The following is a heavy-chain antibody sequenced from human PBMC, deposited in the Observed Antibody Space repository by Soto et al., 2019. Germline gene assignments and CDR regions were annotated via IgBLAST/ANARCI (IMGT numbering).Heavy chain of an antibody. CDR3: ARLPSHSFASFGLNWFDF. J-gene: IGHJ5*01. CDR1: GFTFGGLA. D-gene: IGHD3-16*01. CDR2: ISGSGGST. Sequence: GGPLRAPWPAAGFTFGGLARRWVRPAQGKGREWVPAISGSGGSTYYAVSVKGRFTIARDNFKNTLYLQMNSLRAEDTAVYYCARLPSHSFASFGLNWFDFWGQGTLVT. V-gene: IGHV3-23*01.